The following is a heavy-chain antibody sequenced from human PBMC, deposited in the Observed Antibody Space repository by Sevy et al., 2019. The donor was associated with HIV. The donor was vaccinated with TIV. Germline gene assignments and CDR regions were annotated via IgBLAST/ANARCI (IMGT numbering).Heavy chain of an antibody. CDR1: GLTFNRYP. CDR2: ISNDGRDK. V-gene: IGHV3-30*04. J-gene: IGHJ4*02. D-gene: IGHD6-13*01. CDR3: ARDRTIAAADYYFDY. Sequence: GGSLRLSCAASGLTFNRYPMHWVRQAPGKGLEWVAVISNDGRDKHYADSVKGRFTVSRDNSKNTLYLQMNSLRAEDTAVYYCARDRTIAAADYYFDYWGLGTLVTVSS.